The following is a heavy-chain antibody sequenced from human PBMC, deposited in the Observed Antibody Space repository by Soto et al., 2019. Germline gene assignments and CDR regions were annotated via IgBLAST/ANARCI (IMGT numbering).Heavy chain of an antibody. Sequence: EVHLVESGGGLVQPGGSLRLSCAASEFTFSQHWMSWVRQALGKGLEWVADIKPDGSEKYYVDSVKGRFTISRDNAKNSMYLQMNSLRAEDTAVYYCARGHYGRDYWGQGTLVTVSS. J-gene: IGHJ4*02. CDR2: IKPDGSEK. V-gene: IGHV3-7*01. CDR3: ARGHYGRDY. CDR1: EFTFSQHW. D-gene: IGHD4-17*01.